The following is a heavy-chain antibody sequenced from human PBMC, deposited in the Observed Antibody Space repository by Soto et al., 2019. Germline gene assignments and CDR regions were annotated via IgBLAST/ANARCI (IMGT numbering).Heavy chain of an antibody. Sequence: GGSLRLSCAASGVTFNNYALNWVRQAPGKGLEWVSSISGTGGSTFYAGSAKGRFTISRDNSKNTLFLQMTSLRAEDTAVYYCGKGNSKWGTGDAFDIWGQGTMVTVPS. V-gene: IGHV3-23*01. CDR1: GVTFNNYA. D-gene: IGHD7-27*01. CDR3: GKGNSKWGTGDAFDI. CDR2: ISGTGGST. J-gene: IGHJ3*02.